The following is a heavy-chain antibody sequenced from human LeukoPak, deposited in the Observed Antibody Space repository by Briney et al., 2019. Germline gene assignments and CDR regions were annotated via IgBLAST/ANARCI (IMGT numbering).Heavy chain of an antibody. CDR2: ITWNSGRI. CDR3: AKDIGATITFGFDP. V-gene: IGHV3-9*01. Sequence: GRFLRLSCAASGFTFDDYAMHWVRQVPGKGLEWVSGITWNSGRIGYADSVKGRFTISRDNAKNSLYLQMNSLRAEDTALYYCAKDIGATITFGFDPWGQGTLVTVSS. CDR1: GFTFDDYA. J-gene: IGHJ5*02. D-gene: IGHD5-24*01.